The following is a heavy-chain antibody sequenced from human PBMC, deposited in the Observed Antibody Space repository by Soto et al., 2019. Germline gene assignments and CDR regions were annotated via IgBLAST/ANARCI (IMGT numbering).Heavy chain of an antibody. V-gene: IGHV3-15*01. J-gene: IGHJ5*02. CDR2: IKSLTDGGAT. D-gene: IGHD3-22*01. Sequence: GGSLRLSCATSRFSFSNAWMNWVRQAPGRGLEWVGRIKSLTDGGATDYAAPVKGRFTITRDDSKDTLYLHMNNLKTEDTAMYFCTADLPDNWFDPWGQGTLVTVSS. CDR3: TADLPDNWFDP. CDR1: RFSFSNAW.